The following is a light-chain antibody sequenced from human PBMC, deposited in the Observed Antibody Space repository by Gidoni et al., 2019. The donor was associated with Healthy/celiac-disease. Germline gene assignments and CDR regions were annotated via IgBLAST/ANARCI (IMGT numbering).Light chain of an antibody. J-gene: IGKJ2*01. V-gene: IGKV2-28*01. CDR2: LGS. CDR3: MQALQTVYT. CDR1: QSLMHMNGYNY. Sequence: DIVMTQSPLSLHVTPGDPASISCRSSQSLMHMNGYNYLDWYMQKPGHAPQLLIYLGSNRASGVPDRFSGSGSGTDFTLKISRVEAEDVGVYYCMQALQTVYTFGQGTKLEIK.